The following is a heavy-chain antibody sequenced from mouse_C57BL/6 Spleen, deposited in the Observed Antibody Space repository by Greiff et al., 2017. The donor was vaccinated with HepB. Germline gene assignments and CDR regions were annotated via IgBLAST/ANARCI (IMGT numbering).Heavy chain of an antibody. CDR2: IHPNSGST. D-gene: IGHD1-1*01. CDR1: GYTFTSYW. J-gene: IGHJ3*01. Sequence: VQLQQPGAELVKPGASVKLSCKASGYTFTSYWMHWVKQRPGQGLEWIGMIHPNSGSTNYNEKFKSKATLTVDKSSSTAYMQLSSVTSEDSAVYYCAREYYYGSSLEGWFAYWGQGTLVTVSA. CDR3: AREYYYGSSLEGWFAY. V-gene: IGHV1-64*01.